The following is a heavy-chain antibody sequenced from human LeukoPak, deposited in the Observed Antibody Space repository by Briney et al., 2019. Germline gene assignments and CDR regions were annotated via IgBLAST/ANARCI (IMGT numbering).Heavy chain of an antibody. J-gene: IGHJ4*02. CDR3: ARGLSETGISD. CDR1: GYTFTGYY. Sequence: ASVKVSCKASGYTFTGYYLHWVRQAPGQGLEWMGWINPNSGATDYAQNFQGRVTMARDTSITTAYMELSSLRSDDTAVYYYARGLSETGISDWGQGTLVTVSS. CDR2: INPNSGAT. D-gene: IGHD3-9*01. V-gene: IGHV1-2*02.